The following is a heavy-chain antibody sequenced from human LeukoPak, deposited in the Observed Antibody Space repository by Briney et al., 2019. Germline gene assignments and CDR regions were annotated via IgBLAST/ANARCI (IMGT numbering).Heavy chain of an antibody. CDR1: GGSISSGDYY. CDR3: ARALPSYCGGDCSRRAFDY. CDR2: IYYNGST. D-gene: IGHD2-21*02. J-gene: IGHJ4*02. Sequence: PSQTLSLTCTLSGGSISSGDYYWSWIRQPPGKGLEWIGYIYYNGSTYYNPSLKSRVTISVDTSKNQFSLKLSSVTAADTAVYYCARALPSYCGGDCSRRAFDYWGQGTLVTVSS. V-gene: IGHV4-30-4*01.